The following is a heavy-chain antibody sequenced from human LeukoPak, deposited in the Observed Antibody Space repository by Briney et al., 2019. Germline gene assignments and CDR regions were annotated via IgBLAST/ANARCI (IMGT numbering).Heavy chain of an antibody. CDR1: GGSFSGYY. CDR3: ARVSYYGSGSYYKSRMDV. V-gene: IGHV4-34*01. J-gene: IGHJ6*04. CDR2: INHSGST. D-gene: IGHD3-10*01. Sequence: SETLSLTXAVYGGSFSGYYWSWIRQPPGKGLEWIGEINHSGSTNYNPSLKSRVTISVDTSKNQFSLKLSSVTAADTAVYYCARVSYYGSGSYYKSRMDVWGKGTTVTVSS.